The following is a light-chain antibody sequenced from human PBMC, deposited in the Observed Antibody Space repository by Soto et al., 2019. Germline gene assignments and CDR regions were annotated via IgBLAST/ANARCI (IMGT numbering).Light chain of an antibody. J-gene: IGKJ2*01. CDR3: QQHNYWPFVDT. Sequence: EIVLTQSPATLSLSPGERVTLSCRASQSIDTYLAWYKQKPGQAPRLLMYDASTRATGIPARFSGSGSGTDFTLTISRLEPEDFAIYYCQQHNYWPFVDTFGQGTKLEIK. V-gene: IGKV3-11*01. CDR1: QSIDTY. CDR2: DAS.